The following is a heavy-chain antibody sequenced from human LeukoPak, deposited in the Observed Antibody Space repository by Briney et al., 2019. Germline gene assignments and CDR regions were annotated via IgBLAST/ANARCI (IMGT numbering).Heavy chain of an antibody. V-gene: IGHV3-23*01. CDR1: GFTFSSHA. J-gene: IGHJ4*02. D-gene: IGHD6-13*01. Sequence: GGSLRLSCAASGFTFSSHAMSWVRQAPGKGLEWVSAITSGSGSNVYYTDSLKGRFTISRDNSKNTLYLQMNSLRAEDTAVYYCARHGSWSFDYWGQGTLVAVSA. CDR2: ITSGSGSNV. CDR3: ARHGSWSFDY.